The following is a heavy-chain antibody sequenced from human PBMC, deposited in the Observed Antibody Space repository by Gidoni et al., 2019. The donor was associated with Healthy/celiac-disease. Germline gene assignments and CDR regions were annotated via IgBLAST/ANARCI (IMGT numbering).Heavy chain of an antibody. Sequence: EVQLVQSGAEVKKPGESLKISCKGSGYSFTSYWIGWVRQMPGKGLEWMGIIYPGDSDTRYSPSFQGQVTISADKSISTAYLQWSSLKASDTAMYYCARRPHYDYENYGMDVWGQGTTVTVSS. D-gene: IGHD4-17*01. CDR2: IYPGDSDT. J-gene: IGHJ6*02. V-gene: IGHV5-51*01. CDR3: ARRPHYDYENYGMDV. CDR1: GYSFTSYW.